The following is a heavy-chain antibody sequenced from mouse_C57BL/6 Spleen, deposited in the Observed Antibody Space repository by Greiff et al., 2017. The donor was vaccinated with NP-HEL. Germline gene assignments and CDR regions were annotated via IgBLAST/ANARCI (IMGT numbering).Heavy chain of an antibody. CDR2: INPNNGGT. J-gene: IGHJ2*01. V-gene: IGHV1-26*01. CDR1: GYTFTDYY. Sequence: EVQLQQSGPELVKPGASVKISCKASGYTFTDYYMNWVKQSHGKSLEWIGDINPNNGGTSYNQKFKGKATLTVDKSSSTAYMELRSLTSEDSAVYYCASWGDYDDGDYWGQGTTLTVSS. D-gene: IGHD2-4*01. CDR3: ASWGDYDDGDY.